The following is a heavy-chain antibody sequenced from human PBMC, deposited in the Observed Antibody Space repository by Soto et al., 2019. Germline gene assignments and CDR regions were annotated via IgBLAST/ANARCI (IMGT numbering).Heavy chain of an antibody. J-gene: IGHJ4*02. CDR1: GGSISSSSFF. CDR3: EVYAINHYVDY. Sequence: SETLSLTCTVSGGSISSSSFFWGWIRQPPGKGLGWIGEINHSGSTNYNPSLKSRVTISVDTSKNQFSLKLSSVTAADTAVYYCEVYAINHYVDYWGQGTLVTVSS. D-gene: IGHD2-8*01. CDR2: INHSGST. V-gene: IGHV4-39*07.